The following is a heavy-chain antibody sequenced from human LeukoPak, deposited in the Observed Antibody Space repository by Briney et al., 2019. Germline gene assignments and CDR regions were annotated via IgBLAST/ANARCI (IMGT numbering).Heavy chain of an antibody. CDR3: AVGGTLNFDY. V-gene: IGHV3-53*01. CDR1: GFTLSSNY. D-gene: IGHD3-10*01. J-gene: IGHJ4*02. Sequence: GGSLRLSCAASGFTLSSNYMSWVRQAPGKGLEWVSIIYGGGTTYYADSVKGRFTIYRDNAKNLLYLQMNSLRAEDTAVYYCAVGGTLNFDYWGQGTLVTVSS. CDR2: IYGGGTT.